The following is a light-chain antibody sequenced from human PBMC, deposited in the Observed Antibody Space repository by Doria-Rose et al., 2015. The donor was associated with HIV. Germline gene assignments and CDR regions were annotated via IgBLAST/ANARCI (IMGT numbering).Light chain of an antibody. Sequence: DIQMTQSPSSLSAPVGDRVTITCRASQSTGSFLNWYQQKPGKAPKLLIYAASSSQNGVPSRFSGSGSGTDFTLTISSLQPEDFATYFCQQSYSTPLTFGGGAKVEIK. CDR3: QQSYSTPLT. CDR2: AAS. CDR1: QSTGSF. V-gene: IGKV1-39*01. J-gene: IGKJ4*01.